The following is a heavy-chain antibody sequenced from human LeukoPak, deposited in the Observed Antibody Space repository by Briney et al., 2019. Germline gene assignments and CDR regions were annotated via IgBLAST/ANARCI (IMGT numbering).Heavy chain of an antibody. CDR1: GGSFSGYH. CDR3: ARLEWLLYFYFDY. J-gene: IGHJ4*02. CDR2: INHSGST. D-gene: IGHD3-3*01. Sequence: SETLSLTCAVYGGSFSGYHWSWIRQPPGKGLEWIGEINHSGSTNYNPSLKSRVTISVDTSKNQFSLKLSSVTAADTAVYYCARLEWLLYFYFDYWGQGTLVTVSS. V-gene: IGHV4-34*01.